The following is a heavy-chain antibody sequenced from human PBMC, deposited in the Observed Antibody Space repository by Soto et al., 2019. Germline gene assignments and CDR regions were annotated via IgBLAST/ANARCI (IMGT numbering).Heavy chain of an antibody. V-gene: IGHV4-30-2*01. CDR2: IYHSGST. CDR1: GGSISSGGYS. J-gene: IGHJ5*02. Sequence: PSETLSLTCAVSGGSISSGGYSWSWIRQPPGKGLEWIGYIYHSGSTYYNPSLKSRVTISVDRSKNRFSLKLSSVTAAETAVYYCARVPDRWGQGTLVTVSS. D-gene: IGHD2-2*01. CDR3: ARVPDR.